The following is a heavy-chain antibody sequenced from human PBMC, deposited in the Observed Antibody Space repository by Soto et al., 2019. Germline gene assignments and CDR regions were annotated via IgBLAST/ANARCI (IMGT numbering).Heavy chain of an antibody. D-gene: IGHD2-21*02. V-gene: IGHV4-39*01. CDR1: GGSISSSSYY. CDR3: ARQPRIVVVTATPSGFDY. J-gene: IGHJ4*02. CDR2: IYYSGST. Sequence: SETLSLTCTVSGGSISSSSYYWGWIRQPPGKGLEWIGSIYYSGSTYYNPSLKSRVTISVDTSKNQFSLKLSSVTAADTAVYYCARQPRIVVVTATPSGFDYWGQGTLVTVS.